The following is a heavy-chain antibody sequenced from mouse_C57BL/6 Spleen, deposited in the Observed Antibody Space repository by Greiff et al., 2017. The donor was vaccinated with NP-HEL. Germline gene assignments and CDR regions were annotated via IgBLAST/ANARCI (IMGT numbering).Heavy chain of an antibody. D-gene: IGHD2-4*01. CDR1: GFTFTDYY. V-gene: IGHV7-3*01. CDR3: ARWGVIYYDYLYAMDY. Sequence: EVHLVESGGGLVQPGGSLSLSCAASGFTFTDYYMSWVRQPPGKALEWLGFIRNKANGYTTEYSASVKGRFTISRDNSQSILYLQMNALRAEDSATYYCARWGVIYYDYLYAMDYWGQGTSVTVSS. CDR2: IRNKANGYTT. J-gene: IGHJ4*01.